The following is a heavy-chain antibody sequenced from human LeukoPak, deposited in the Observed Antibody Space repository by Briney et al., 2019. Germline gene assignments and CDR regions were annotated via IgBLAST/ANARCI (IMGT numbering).Heavy chain of an antibody. D-gene: IGHD5-18*01. Sequence: ASVKVSCKASGYTFTSYYMHWVRQAPGQGLEWMGIINPSGGSTSYAQKFQGRVTMTRDMSTGTVYMELSSLRSEDTAVYYCAKESYGLDYWGQGTLVTVSS. CDR2: INPSGGST. CDR1: GYTFTSYY. CDR3: AKESYGLDY. V-gene: IGHV1-46*01. J-gene: IGHJ4*02.